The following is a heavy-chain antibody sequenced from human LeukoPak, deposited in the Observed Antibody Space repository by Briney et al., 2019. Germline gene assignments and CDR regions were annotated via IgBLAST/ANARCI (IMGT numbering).Heavy chain of an antibody. D-gene: IGHD2-15*01. J-gene: IGHJ4*02. V-gene: IGHV3-7*04. CDR1: GFSFSAYW. CDR2: IKTDGSDQ. CDR3: AREYCSGGTCYLPGY. Sequence: GGSLRLSCAASGFSFSAYWMSWVRQAPGKGLEWLANIKTDGSDQYYVDSVKGRFTISRDNAMNSLYLQMNSLRADDTAVYYCAREYCSGGTCYLPGYWGQGTLVTVSS.